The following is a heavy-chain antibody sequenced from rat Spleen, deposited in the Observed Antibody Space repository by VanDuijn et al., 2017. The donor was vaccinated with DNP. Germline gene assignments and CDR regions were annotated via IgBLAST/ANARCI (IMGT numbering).Heavy chain of an antibody. D-gene: IGHD1-4*01. J-gene: IGHJ1*01. CDR3: ARHRFTRLDSYWYFDF. Sequence: EVQLVESGGGLVQPGRSLKLSCAASGFTFSDYNMAWVRQAPKKGLEWVATISYDGINTYDRDSVKGRFTISRDNAKNTQYLQMESLWSEDTATFYCARHRFTRLDSYWYFDFWGPGTMVTVSS. V-gene: IGHV5-7*01. CDR2: ISYDGINT. CDR1: GFTFSDYN.